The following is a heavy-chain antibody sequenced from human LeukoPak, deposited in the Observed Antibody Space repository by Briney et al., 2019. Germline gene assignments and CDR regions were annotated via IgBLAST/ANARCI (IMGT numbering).Heavy chain of an antibody. CDR1: GGTFSSYA. Sequence: SVKVSCKASGGTFSSYAISWVRQAPGRGLEWMGGIIPIFDTANYAQKFQGRVAITADESTSTAYMELSSLRSEDTAVYYCARDWVPAAKGPIYYFDYWGQGTLVTVSS. CDR3: ARDWVPAAKGPIYYFDY. J-gene: IGHJ4*02. V-gene: IGHV1-69*13. CDR2: IIPIFDTA. D-gene: IGHD2-2*01.